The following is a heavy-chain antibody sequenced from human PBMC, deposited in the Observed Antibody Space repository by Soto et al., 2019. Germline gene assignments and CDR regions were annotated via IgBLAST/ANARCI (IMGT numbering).Heavy chain of an antibody. D-gene: IGHD4-17*01. V-gene: IGHV4-30-4*01. Sequence: QVQLQESGPGLVKPSQTLSLTFTVSGGSISSSDYYWSWIRQPPGKGLEWIGYIYYSGSTYYNPSLKSRVTISVDTSKNQFSLKLSSVTAADTAVYYCARVLSGTVPPIGYWGQGTLVTVSS. CDR1: GGSISSSDYY. J-gene: IGHJ4*02. CDR3: ARVLSGTVPPIGY. CDR2: IYYSGST.